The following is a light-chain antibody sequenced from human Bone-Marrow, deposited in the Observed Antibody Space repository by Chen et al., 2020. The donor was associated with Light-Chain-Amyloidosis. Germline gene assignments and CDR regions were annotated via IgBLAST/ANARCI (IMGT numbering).Light chain of an antibody. Sequence: SYELTQPPSVSVSPGQTASITCSGEKLGDKYACWYQQKPGPSPVLVIYQDSKRPSGIPERFSGSNSGNTATLTISGTQAMDEADYYCQAWDSSTRVFGGGTKLTVL. V-gene: IGLV3-1*01. CDR3: QAWDSSTRV. CDR2: QDS. CDR1: KLGDKY. J-gene: IGLJ3*02.